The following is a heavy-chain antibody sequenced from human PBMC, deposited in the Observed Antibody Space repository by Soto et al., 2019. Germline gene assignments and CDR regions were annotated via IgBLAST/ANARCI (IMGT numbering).Heavy chain of an antibody. Sequence: QVHLVQSGAVVKKPGSLMTVSCKTSGATFSTYPITWVRQAPGQGLEWMGRTIPILAITDYAQKFQGRVTITADRSTTTAYMELTSLKFEDTAVYYCARGGDGSGSESVFDVWGQGTMVTVSS. CDR3: ARGGDGSGSESVFDV. D-gene: IGHD3-22*01. V-gene: IGHV1-69*02. CDR2: TIPILAIT. J-gene: IGHJ3*01. CDR1: GATFSTYP.